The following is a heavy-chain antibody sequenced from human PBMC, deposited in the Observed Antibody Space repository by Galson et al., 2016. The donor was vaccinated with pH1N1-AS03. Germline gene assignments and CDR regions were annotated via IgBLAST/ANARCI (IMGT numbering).Heavy chain of an antibody. V-gene: IGHV3-33*01. CDR3: ARDRHYYDYIWGTYRYDWYFDL. CDR1: GFTFSSHG. J-gene: IGHJ2*01. Sequence: LRLSCAASGFTFSSHGMHWVRQTPGKGLEWVAVIWHDGSEKYYADSVKGRFTISRDNSENTLYLQMNSLRAEDTAVYYCARDRHYYDYIWGTYRYDWYFDLWGRGTLVTVSS. D-gene: IGHD3-16*02. CDR2: IWHDGSEK.